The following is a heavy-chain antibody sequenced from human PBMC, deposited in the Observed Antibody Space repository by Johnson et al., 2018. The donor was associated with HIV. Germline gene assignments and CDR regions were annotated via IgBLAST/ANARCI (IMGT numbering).Heavy chain of an antibody. J-gene: IGHJ3*02. CDR1: GFTVRSNY. CDR3: ASRYGDYGLGAFDI. V-gene: IGHV3-53*01. D-gene: IGHD4-17*01. CDR2: IYSRGST. Sequence: VLLVESGGGLIQPGGSLRRSCAASGFTVRSNYMSWVRQAPGKGLEWVSVIYSRGSTDYADSGKGRCSICRENTKDTLYLQMNSLRAEDTAVYYCASRYGDYGLGAFDIWGQGTMVTVSS.